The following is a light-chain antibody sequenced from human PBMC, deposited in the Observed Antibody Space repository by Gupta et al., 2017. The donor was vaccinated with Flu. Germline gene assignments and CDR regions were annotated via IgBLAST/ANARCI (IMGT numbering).Light chain of an antibody. J-gene: IGLJ3*02. CDR2: SNN. Sequence: QSVLTQPPSASGTHGQRVTISCSGSSSNIGSNTVNWYQQLPGTAPKLLIYSNNQRPSGVPDRFSGSKSGTSASLAISGLQSEDEAEYYCAAWDDSLNGWVFGGGTKLTVL. CDR1: SSNIGSNT. V-gene: IGLV1-44*01. CDR3: AAWDDSLNGWV.